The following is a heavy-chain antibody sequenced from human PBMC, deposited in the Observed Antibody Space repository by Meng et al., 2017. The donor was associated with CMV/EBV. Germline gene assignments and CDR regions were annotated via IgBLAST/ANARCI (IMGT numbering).Heavy chain of an antibody. J-gene: IGHJ5*02. CDR1: GFTFSSYW. CDR3: ARTGVFSRGKVVWFDP. CDR2: INSDGSST. V-gene: IGHV3-74*01. D-gene: IGHD1-14*01. Sequence: GRSLKISCAASGFTFSSYWMHWVRQAPGKGLVWVSRINSDGSSTSYADSVKGRFTISRDNAKNTLYLQMNSLRAEDTAVYYCARTGVFSRGKVVWFDPWGQGTLVTVSS.